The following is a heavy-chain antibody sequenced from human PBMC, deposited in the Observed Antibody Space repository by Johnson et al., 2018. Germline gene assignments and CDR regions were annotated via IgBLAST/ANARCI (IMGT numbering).Heavy chain of an antibody. V-gene: IGHV3-33*01. CDR3: GRERAPFDGFES. Sequence: VQLLESGGGVVQPGRSLRLSCAASGFLFRTYGMHWVRQAPGMGLEWVAVIWSDGNHKFYADSVKGRFTFSRDNSKNTLDLQMNSLRVEERAIYYCGRERAPFDGFESWGQGTTVIVSS. CDR2: IWSDGNHK. J-gene: IGHJ3*02. CDR1: GFLFRTYG.